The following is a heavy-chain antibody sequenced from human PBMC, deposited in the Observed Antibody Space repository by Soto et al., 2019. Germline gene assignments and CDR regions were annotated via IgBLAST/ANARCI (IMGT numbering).Heavy chain of an antibody. D-gene: IGHD2-21*01. CDR3: ARALIDPSFYYYYGMDV. CDR2: INAGNGNT. J-gene: IGHJ6*02. CDR1: GYTFTSYA. V-gene: IGHV1-3*01. Sequence: VQLVQSGAEVKKPGASVKVSCKASGYTFTSYAMHWVRQAPGQRLEWMGWINAGNGNTKYSQKFQGRVTITRDTSASTAYMELSSLRSEDTAVYYCARALIDPSFYYYYGMDVWGQGTTVTVSS.